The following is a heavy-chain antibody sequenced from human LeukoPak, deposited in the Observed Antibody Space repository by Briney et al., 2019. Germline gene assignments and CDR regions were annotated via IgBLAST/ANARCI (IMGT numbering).Heavy chain of an antibody. Sequence: ASVKVSCKASGYTFTGYYMHWVRQAPGQGLEWMGWINPNSGGTNYTQKFQDRVTMTTDTSTSTAYMELRSLRSDDTAVYFCAGAGMIRGVARTYYYYGMDVWGQGTTVTVSS. CDR2: INPNSGGT. J-gene: IGHJ6*02. V-gene: IGHV1-2*02. CDR1: GYTFTGYY. D-gene: IGHD3-10*01. CDR3: AGAGMIRGVARTYYYYGMDV.